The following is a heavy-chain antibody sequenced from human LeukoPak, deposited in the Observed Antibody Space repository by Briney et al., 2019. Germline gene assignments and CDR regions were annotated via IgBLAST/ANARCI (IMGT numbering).Heavy chain of an antibody. CDR2: IRSSPSYM. J-gene: IGHJ4*02. D-gene: IGHD3-22*01. Sequence: GGSLRLSCAASGFSFSSYTMNWVRQAPGKGLEWVSSIRSSPSYMYYADSVKGRFTISRDNAKNSLYLQMNSLRAEDTAVYYCARRYYDSSGDYHAAFDYWGQGTLVTVPS. V-gene: IGHV3-21*01. CDR1: GFSFSSYT. CDR3: ARRYYDSSGDYHAAFDY.